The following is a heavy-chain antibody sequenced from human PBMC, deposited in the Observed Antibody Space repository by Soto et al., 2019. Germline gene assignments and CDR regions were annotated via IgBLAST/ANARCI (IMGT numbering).Heavy chain of an antibody. V-gene: IGHV3-15*01. J-gene: IGHJ4*02. CDR2: IKSKTDGGTT. CDR1: GFTFSNAW. Sequence: GGSLRLSCAASGFTFSNAWMSWVRQAPGKGLEWVGRIKSKTDGGTTDYAAPVKGRFTISRDNAKNSLYLQMNSLRAEDTAVYYCARESRRCTNGVCYFDYWGQGTLVTVSS. D-gene: IGHD2-8*01. CDR3: ARESRRCTNGVCYFDY.